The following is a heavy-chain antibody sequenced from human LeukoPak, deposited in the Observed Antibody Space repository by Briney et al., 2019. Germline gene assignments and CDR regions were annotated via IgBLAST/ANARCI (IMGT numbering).Heavy chain of an antibody. CDR2: ISWNSVMI. Sequence: GGSLRLSCAASGFTFDDYAMHWIRQAPGKGLEWVSGISWNSVMIGYADSVKGRFTISRDNAKNSLYLQMNSLRAEDTALFYCAKVRSSRLFQSSFDIWGQGTMVTVSS. V-gene: IGHV3-9*01. D-gene: IGHD6-13*01. CDR1: GFTFDDYA. CDR3: AKVRSSRLFQSSFDI. J-gene: IGHJ3*02.